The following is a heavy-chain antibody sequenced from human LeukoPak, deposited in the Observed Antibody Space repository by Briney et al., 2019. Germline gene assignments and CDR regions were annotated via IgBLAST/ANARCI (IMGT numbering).Heavy chain of an antibody. CDR1: GFTFSSYE. Sequence: GGSLRLSCAASGFTFSSYEMNWVRQAPGKGLEWVSYISTSGSTKYYADSVKGRFTISRDNAKNSLYLQMNSLRAEDTAVYYCARHPSGRMWPQQGGWFDPWGQGTLVTVSS. CDR2: ISTSGSTK. CDR3: ARHPSGRMWPQQGGWFDP. V-gene: IGHV3-48*03. D-gene: IGHD1-14*01. J-gene: IGHJ5*02.